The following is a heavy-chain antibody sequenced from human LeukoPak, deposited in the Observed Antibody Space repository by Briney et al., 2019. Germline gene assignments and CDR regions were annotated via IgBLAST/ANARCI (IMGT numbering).Heavy chain of an antibody. D-gene: IGHD5-18*01. CDR1: GFTLGSHD. Sequence: GGSLRLSCTASGFTLGSHDMHWVRQTTGEGLQWVAAIASGFQIFYAGSVKGRFTVSREDAKKSLYLQMNSLRAGDTAVYYCVREARGYHYTYFDYWGQGTLVTVSS. CDR2: IASGFQI. V-gene: IGHV3-13*01. CDR3: VREARGYHYTYFDY. J-gene: IGHJ4*02.